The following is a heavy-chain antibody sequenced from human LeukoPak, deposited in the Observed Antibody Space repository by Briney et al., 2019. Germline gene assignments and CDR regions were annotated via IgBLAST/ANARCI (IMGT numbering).Heavy chain of an antibody. V-gene: IGHV4-39*01. Sequence: SETLSLTCTVSGGSISSSSYYWGWIRQPPGKELEWIGSIYYSGSTYYNPSLKSRVTISVDTSKNQFSLKLSSVTAADTAVYYCARQGVIVVVPAAIDYWGQGTLVTVSS. CDR1: GGSISSSSYY. J-gene: IGHJ4*02. D-gene: IGHD2-2*02. CDR3: ARQGVIVVVPAAIDY. CDR2: IYYSGST.